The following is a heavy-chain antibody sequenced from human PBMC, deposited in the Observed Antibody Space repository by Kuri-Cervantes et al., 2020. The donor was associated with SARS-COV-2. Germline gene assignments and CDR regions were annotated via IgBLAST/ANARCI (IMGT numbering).Heavy chain of an antibody. CDR1: GFTFSSYA. J-gene: IGHJ4*02. V-gene: IGHV3-23*01. CDR3: AKGISVEKARVGEN. CDR2: ITGSAGRT. D-gene: IGHD5-24*01. Sequence: ETLSLTCSASGFTFSSYAMTWVRQAPGKGLEWVSTITGSAGRTNYADSVKGRFTISRDNSKNTMYLQMNSVRAEDTALYYCAKGISVEKARVGENWGQGTLVTVSS.